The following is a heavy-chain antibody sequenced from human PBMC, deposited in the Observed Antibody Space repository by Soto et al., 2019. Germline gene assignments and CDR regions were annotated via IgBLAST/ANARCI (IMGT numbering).Heavy chain of an antibody. V-gene: IGHV1-69*02. Sequence: QVQLVQSGAEVKKPGSSAKVSCKASGGTFSSYTISWVRQAPGQGLEWMGRIIPILGIANYAQKFQGRVTITADKSTSTAYMELSSLRSEDTAVYYCARDDGLAYCGGDCYSWGQGTLVTVSS. CDR2: IIPILGIA. CDR1: GGTFSSYT. D-gene: IGHD2-21*02. J-gene: IGHJ4*02. CDR3: ARDDGLAYCGGDCYS.